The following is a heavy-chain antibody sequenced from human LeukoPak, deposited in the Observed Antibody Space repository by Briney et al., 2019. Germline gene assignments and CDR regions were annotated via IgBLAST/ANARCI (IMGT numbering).Heavy chain of an antibody. V-gene: IGHV3-9*01. CDR3: AKDSGYGGHFDYFDY. J-gene: IGHJ4*02. CDR1: GFTFDDYA. Sequence: GRSLRLSCAASGFTFDDYAMHWVRQAPGKGLEWVSGISWNSGSIGYTDSVKGRFTISRDNAKNSLYLQMNSLRAEDTALYYCAKDSGYGGHFDYFDYWGQGTLVTVSS. D-gene: IGHD4-23*01. CDR2: ISWNSGSI.